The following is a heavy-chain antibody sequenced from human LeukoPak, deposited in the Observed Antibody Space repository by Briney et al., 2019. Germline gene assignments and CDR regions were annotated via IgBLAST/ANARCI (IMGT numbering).Heavy chain of an antibody. CDR1: GFTFSSYA. D-gene: IGHD3-10*01. Sequence: GGSLRLSCAASGFTFSSYAMSWVRQAPGKGLEWVSSISSGGTSMYYADSVKGRFTISRDNAKNSLFLQMNSLRAEDTSVYYCARHTGPYYSSGSYGMDVWGQGTTVTVSS. J-gene: IGHJ6*02. CDR3: ARHTGPYYSSGSYGMDV. V-gene: IGHV3-21*01. CDR2: ISSGGTSM.